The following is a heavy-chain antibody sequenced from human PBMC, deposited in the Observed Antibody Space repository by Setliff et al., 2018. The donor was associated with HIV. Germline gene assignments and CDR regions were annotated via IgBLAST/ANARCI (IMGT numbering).Heavy chain of an antibody. Sequence: GASVKVSCKASGYTFISYGISWVRQAPGQGLEWMGWISAYNGNTNYAQKLQGRVTMTTDTSTSTAYMELRSLRSDDTAVYYCARAYNVYDYRSDSSGYDYWGQGTLVTVSS. D-gene: IGHD3-22*01. CDR3: ARAYNVYDYRSDSSGYDY. J-gene: IGHJ4*02. CDR1: GYTFISYG. V-gene: IGHV1-18*01. CDR2: ISAYNGNT.